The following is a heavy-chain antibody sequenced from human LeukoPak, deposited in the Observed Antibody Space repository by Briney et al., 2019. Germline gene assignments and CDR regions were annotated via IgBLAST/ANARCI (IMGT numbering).Heavy chain of an antibody. CDR2: NSYSGNT. V-gene: IGHV4-31*03. D-gene: IGHD2-21*02. Sequence: TSETLSLTCTVSGDSISSDGYSWTWIRQPPGKGLEWIKNNSYSGNTYYNPSLKSRVTLSVDASKNQFSLNLTSVTAADTAIYYCARDFLRTASPDAFDFWGQGTMVTVSS. CDR1: GDSISSDGYS. J-gene: IGHJ3*01. CDR3: ARDFLRTASPDAFDF.